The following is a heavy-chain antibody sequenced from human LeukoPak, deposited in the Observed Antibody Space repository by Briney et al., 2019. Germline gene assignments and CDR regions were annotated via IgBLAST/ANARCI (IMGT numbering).Heavy chain of an antibody. Sequence: SETLSLTCTVSGGSISSSSYYWGWIRQHPGNGLEWIGSINYSGSTYYNPSLKSRVTISVDTSKNQFSLKLSSVTAADTAVYYCVRHGRYSYGPTYYYMDVWGKGTTVTVSS. V-gene: IGHV4-39*01. CDR1: GGSISSSSYY. J-gene: IGHJ6*03. CDR2: INYSGST. D-gene: IGHD5-18*01. CDR3: VRHGRYSYGPTYYYMDV.